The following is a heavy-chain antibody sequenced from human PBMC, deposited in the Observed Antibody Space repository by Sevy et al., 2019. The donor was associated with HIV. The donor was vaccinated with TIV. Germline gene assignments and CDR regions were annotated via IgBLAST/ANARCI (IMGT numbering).Heavy chain of an antibody. CDR1: GFSLSTSGVG. D-gene: IGHD3-22*01. CDR3: AHRGGVHFYDSSRYYSRAEYFEH. V-gene: IGHV2-5*01. J-gene: IGHJ1*01. Sequence: SGPTLVNPTQTLTLTCTFSGFSLSTSGVGVGWIRQPPGKALEWLALIYWNNDQRYSPSLKSRLTITKDTSKNQVVLTMTXMDPVDTATYYCAHRGGVHFYDSSRYYSRAEYFEHWGQGTLVTVSS. CDR2: IYWNNDQ.